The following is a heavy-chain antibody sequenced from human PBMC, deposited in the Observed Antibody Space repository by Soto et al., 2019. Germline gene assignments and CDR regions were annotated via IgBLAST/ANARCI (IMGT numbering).Heavy chain of an antibody. CDR3: ARAAAGFAY. D-gene: IGHD6-13*01. V-gene: IGHV1-8*01. J-gene: IGHJ4*02. CDR2: MNPNSGNT. CDR1: GYNFISYE. Sequence: QVQLVQSGAEVKKPGALVKVSCKASGYNFISYEINWVRQATGQGLEWMGWMNPNSGNTGYAQKFQGRVTMNRNTFISIAYVELSSLRSEDTAVYFCARAAAGFAYWGQGTVVTVSS.